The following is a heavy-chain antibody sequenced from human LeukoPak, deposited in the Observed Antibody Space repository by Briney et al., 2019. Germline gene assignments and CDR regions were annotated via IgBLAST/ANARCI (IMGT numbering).Heavy chain of an antibody. CDR2: VYPGGFT. CDR3: AVGGVIWRMDV. D-gene: IGHD2/OR15-2a*01. J-gene: IGHJ6*02. CDR1: GFTVTSNY. Sequence: GGSLRLSCAVSGFTVTSNYMSWVRQAPGKGLEWVSVVYPGGFTYHADSVKGRFTISRDTSKNTVYLQMNSLRAEDTAVYYCAVGGVIWRMDVWGQGTTVTVSS. V-gene: IGHV3-66*01.